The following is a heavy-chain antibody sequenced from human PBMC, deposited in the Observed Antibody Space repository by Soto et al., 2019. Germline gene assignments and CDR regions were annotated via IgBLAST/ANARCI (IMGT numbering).Heavy chain of an antibody. CDR1: GFTFSTYW. D-gene: IGHD2-2*01. J-gene: IGHJ4*02. CDR2: IKEDGSEE. Sequence: EVQLVQSGGDLVQPGGSLRLSCVASGFTFSTYWMTWVRQAPGMGLEWVAGIKEDGSEEVSVDSVGGRFSIYRDNAKTSLYLQLNSLRAEDTAVYYCATAISSPFSNFDYWGQGSLVTVSP. V-gene: IGHV3-7*01. CDR3: ATAISSPFSNFDY.